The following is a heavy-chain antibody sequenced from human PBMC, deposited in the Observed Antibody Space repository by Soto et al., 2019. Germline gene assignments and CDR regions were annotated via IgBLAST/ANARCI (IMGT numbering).Heavy chain of an antibody. D-gene: IGHD3-22*01. CDR3: ARVEDYYDSSGYYLDY. V-gene: IGHV3-48*02. CDR1: GFTFSSYS. CDR2: ISSSSSTI. Sequence: EVQLVESGGGLVQPGGSLRLSCAASGFTFSSYSMNWVRQAPGKGLEWVSYISSSSSTIYYPDSVKGRFTISRDNAKNSLYMQMNSLRDEDTAVYYCARVEDYYDSSGYYLDYWGQGTLVTVSS. J-gene: IGHJ4*02.